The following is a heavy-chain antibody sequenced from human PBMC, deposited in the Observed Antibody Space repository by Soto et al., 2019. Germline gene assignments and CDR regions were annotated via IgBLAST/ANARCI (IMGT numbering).Heavy chain of an antibody. D-gene: IGHD6-19*01. CDR1: GGSISSSSYY. CDR3: ARPRAIAVDGSGYYFDY. CDR2: IYYSGST. J-gene: IGHJ4*02. Sequence: QLQLQESGPGLVKPSETLSLTCTVSGGSISSSSYYWGWIRQPPGKGLEWIGSIYYSGSTYYNPSLKSRVTISVDTSKNQFSLKLSSVTAADTAVYYCARPRAIAVDGSGYYFDYWGQGTLVTVSS. V-gene: IGHV4-39*01.